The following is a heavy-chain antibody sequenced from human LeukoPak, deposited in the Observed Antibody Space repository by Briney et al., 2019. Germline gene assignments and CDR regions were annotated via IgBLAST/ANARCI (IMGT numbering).Heavy chain of an antibody. Sequence: SETLSLTCTVSGGSISSYYWSWIRQPPGEGLEWIGYIYYSGSTNYNPSLKSRVTISVDTSKNQFSLKLGSVTAADTAVYYCARRWTGDAFDIWGQGTMVTVSS. CDR3: ARRWTGDAFDI. V-gene: IGHV4-59*01. CDR1: GGSISSYY. CDR2: IYYSGST. D-gene: IGHD3/OR15-3a*01. J-gene: IGHJ3*02.